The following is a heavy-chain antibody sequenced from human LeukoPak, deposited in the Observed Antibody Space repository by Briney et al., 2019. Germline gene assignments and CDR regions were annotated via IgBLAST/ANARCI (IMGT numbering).Heavy chain of an antibody. CDR3: ARVGYGGNPEHAFDI. CDR2: ISSSSSYI. J-gene: IGHJ3*02. Sequence: GGSLRLSCAASGFTVSSNYMNWVRQAPGKGLEWVSSISSSSSYIYYADSVKGRFTISRDNAKNSLYLQMNSLRAEDTAVYYCARVGYGGNPEHAFDIWGQGTMVTVSS. D-gene: IGHD4-23*01. CDR1: GFTVSSNY. V-gene: IGHV3-21*01.